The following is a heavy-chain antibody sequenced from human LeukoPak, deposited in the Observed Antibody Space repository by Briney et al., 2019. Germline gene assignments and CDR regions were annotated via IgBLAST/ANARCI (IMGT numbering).Heavy chain of an antibody. CDR1: GYTFTSYW. Sequence: ASVKVSCKASGYTFTSYWIGWVRQMPGKGLECMGIIYPGDSDTRYSPSFQGQVTISADKSISTAYLQWSSLKASDTAMYYCARTGAFDIWGQGTMVTVSS. CDR3: ARTGAFDI. CDR2: IYPGDSDT. D-gene: IGHD3-10*01. J-gene: IGHJ3*02. V-gene: IGHV5-51*01.